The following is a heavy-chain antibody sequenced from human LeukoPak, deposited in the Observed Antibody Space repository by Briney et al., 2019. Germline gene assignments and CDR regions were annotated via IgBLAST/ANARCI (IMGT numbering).Heavy chain of an antibody. Sequence: EASVKVSRKASGYTFTSYAINWVRQAPGQGLEWMGWIDTNTVNPTYSQGFTGRFVFYLETSDSTTYLRISSRKPGDTAVYYCGIEYSSLLYYFDLWGQGTLVTVSS. J-gene: IGHJ4*02. CDR1: GYTFTSYA. V-gene: IGHV7-4-1*02. CDR2: IDTNTVNP. D-gene: IGHD6-13*01. CDR3: GIEYSSLLYYFDL.